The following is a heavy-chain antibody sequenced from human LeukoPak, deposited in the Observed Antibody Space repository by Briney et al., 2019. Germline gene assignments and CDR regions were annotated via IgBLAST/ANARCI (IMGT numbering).Heavy chain of an antibody. CDR2: ISGGST. J-gene: IGHJ4*02. CDR1: GFTVSSNE. Sequence: PGGSLRLSCAASGFTVSSNEMSWVRQAPGKGLEWVSSISGGSTYYADSRKGRFTISRDNSKNTLHLQMNSLRAEDTAVYYCARGFGRKVRLRDYWGQGTLVTVSS. D-gene: IGHD3-10*01. CDR3: ARGFGRKVRLRDY. V-gene: IGHV3-38-3*01.